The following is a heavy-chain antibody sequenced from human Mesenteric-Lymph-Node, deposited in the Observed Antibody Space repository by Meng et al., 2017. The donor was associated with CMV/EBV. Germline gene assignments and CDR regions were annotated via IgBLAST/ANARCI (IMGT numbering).Heavy chain of an antibody. CDR1: IDSHRSDY. CDR3: ARRYGDPEYYFDY. V-gene: IGHV4-59*01. Sequence: SETLSLTCSVSIDSHRSDYWSWVRQPPGKGLEFIGYIYRGGTTNYNPSLRSRVSITLDTSNNRLSLDLDSVTAADTAVYYCARRYGDPEYYFDYWGQGTLVTVSS. J-gene: IGHJ4*02. CDR2: IYRGGTT. D-gene: IGHD4-17*01.